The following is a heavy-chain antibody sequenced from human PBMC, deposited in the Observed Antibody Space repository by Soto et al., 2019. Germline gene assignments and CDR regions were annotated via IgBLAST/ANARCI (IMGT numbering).Heavy chain of an antibody. CDR2: IIPILRIA. Sequence: QVQLVQSGAEVKKPGSSVKVSCKASGGTFSSYTISWVRQAPGQGLEWMGRIIPILRIANYAQKFQGRVTITADKSTSTAYMELSSLRSEDTAVYYCARDMNGSGDYWGQGTLVTVSS. V-gene: IGHV1-69*08. CDR1: GGTFSSYT. D-gene: IGHD3-10*01. J-gene: IGHJ4*02. CDR3: ARDMNGSGDY.